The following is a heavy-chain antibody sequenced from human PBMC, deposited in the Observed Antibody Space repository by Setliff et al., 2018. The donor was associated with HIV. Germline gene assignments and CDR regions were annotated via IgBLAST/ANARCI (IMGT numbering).Heavy chain of an antibody. D-gene: IGHD3-16*02. V-gene: IGHV4-61*02. CDR2: IYTSGST. CDR1: GGSISSGSYY. CDR3: ARVRYHDYVRGSYRYPHFDY. J-gene: IGHJ4*02. Sequence: KPSETLSLTCTVSGGSISSGSYYWSWIRQPAGKGLEWIGRIYTSGSTNYNPSLKSRVTLSADTSKNQLSLSLTSVTAADTAVYYCARVRYHDYVRGSYRYPHFDYWGQGTLVTVSS.